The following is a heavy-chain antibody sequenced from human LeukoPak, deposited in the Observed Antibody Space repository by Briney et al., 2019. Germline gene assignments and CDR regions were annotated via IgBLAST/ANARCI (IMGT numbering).Heavy chain of an antibody. D-gene: IGHD5-18*01. J-gene: IGHJ4*02. V-gene: IGHV1-18*01. CDR1: GYTFTNYG. Sequence: ASVKVSCKASGYTFTNYGITWVRQAPGQGLEWMGWISAYNGNTNYAQKLQGRVTMTTDTSTSTAYMELKSLTSDDTAAYYCAREARYSYGDYWGQGTLVTVSS. CDR3: AREARYSYGDY. CDR2: ISAYNGNT.